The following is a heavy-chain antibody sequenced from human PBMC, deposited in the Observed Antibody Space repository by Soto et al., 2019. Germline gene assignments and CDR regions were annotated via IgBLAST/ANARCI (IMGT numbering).Heavy chain of an antibody. CDR2: IVVGSGNT. CDR1: GFTFTSSA. V-gene: IGHV1-58*01. D-gene: IGHD4-17*01. CDR3: AASGDYADDYYYYYGMDV. J-gene: IGHJ6*02. Sequence: SVKVSCKASGFTFTSSAVQWVRQARGQRLEWIGWIVVGSGNTNYAQKFQERVTITRDMSTSTAYMELSSLRSEDTAVNYCAASGDYADDYYYYYGMDVWGQGTTVTVS.